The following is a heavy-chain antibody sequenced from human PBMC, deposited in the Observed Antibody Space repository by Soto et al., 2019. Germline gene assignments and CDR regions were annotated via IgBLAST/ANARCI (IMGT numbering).Heavy chain of an antibody. CDR1: GGSISSYY. J-gene: IGHJ4*02. V-gene: IGHV4-59*01. CDR3: ARVGATVTSQALGFDH. Sequence: SETLSLTCTVSGGSISSYYWSWIRQPPGKGLEWIGYIYYSGSTNYNASLKSQVTMSLDTSKNQFSLMLTSVTAADTAVYYCARVGATVTSQALGFDHWGQGILVTVSS. D-gene: IGHD4-17*01. CDR2: IYYSGST.